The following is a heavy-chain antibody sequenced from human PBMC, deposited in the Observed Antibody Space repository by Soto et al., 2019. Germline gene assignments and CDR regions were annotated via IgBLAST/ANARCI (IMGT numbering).Heavy chain of an antibody. V-gene: IGHV3-23*01. J-gene: IGHJ4*02. CDR3: QRDLRMPLDS. D-gene: IGHD2-2*01. CDR2: ISPSGDAT. Sequence: VQLLESGGGLQQPGNSLRLSCAASGFTFSIFGMSWLRQVPGKGLEWVSMISPSGDATYYAVSVEGRFTISRDNSKNTLHLEMTSLRAEDTAVYYCQRDLRMPLDSWGQGTLVTLSS. CDR1: GFTFSIFG.